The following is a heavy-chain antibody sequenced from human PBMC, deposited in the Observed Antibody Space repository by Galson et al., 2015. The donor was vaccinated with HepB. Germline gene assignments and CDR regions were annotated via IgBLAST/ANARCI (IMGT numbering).Heavy chain of an antibody. CDR1: GYTFTSYW. Sequence: QSGAEVKKPGEFLRISCKGSGYTFTSYWISWVRQMPGKGLEWMGRIDPSDSYTTYSPSFQGHVTISADKSISTAYLQWSSLEASDTAMYYCARHRMTGYYYYFDYWGQGTLVTVSS. D-gene: IGHD2/OR15-2a*01. CDR3: ARHRMTGYYYYFDY. CDR2: IDPSDSYT. V-gene: IGHV5-10-1*01. J-gene: IGHJ4*02.